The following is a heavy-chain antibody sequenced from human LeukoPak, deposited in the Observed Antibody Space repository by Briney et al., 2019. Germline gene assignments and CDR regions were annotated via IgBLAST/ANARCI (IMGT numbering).Heavy chain of an antibody. Sequence: PGGSLRLSCAASGFTFTSYSMSWVRQAPGKGLEWVSGTSDRGDYTYYADSVKGRFTISRDSSKYTLFLQMNSLRAEDTALYFCARKAQYNGHYPLDYWGQGTLVTVSS. CDR1: GFTFTSYS. CDR2: TSDRGDYT. J-gene: IGHJ4*02. V-gene: IGHV3-23*01. CDR3: ARKAQYNGHYPLDY. D-gene: IGHD1-7*01.